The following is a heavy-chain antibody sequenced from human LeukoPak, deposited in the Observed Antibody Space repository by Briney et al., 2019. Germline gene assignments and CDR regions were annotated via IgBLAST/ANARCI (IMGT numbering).Heavy chain of an antibody. D-gene: IGHD1-26*01. CDR3: ARGRMPSRYRGFDY. Sequence: PSETLSLTCTVSGGPISSHCWSWIRQPPGQGLEWIGYISDSGNTNYNPSLKIRVAISADASTNQLSLKMNSVTAADTAIYYCARGRMPSRYRGFDYWGQGILVTVSS. V-gene: IGHV4-59*11. CDR1: GGPISSHC. J-gene: IGHJ4*02. CDR2: ISDSGNT.